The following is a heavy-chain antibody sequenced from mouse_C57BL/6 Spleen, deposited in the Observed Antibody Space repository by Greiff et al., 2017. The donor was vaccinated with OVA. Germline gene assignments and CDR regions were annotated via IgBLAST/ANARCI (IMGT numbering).Heavy chain of an antibody. CDR1: GYSITSGYD. D-gene: IGHD2-3*01. J-gene: IGHJ2*01. CDR3: ARASDGYPFDY. Sequence: EVQRVESGPGMVKPSQSLSLTCTVTGYSITSGYDWHWIRHFPGNKLEWMGYISYSGSTNYNPSLKSRISITHDTSKNHFFLKLNSVTTEDTATYYCARASDGYPFDYWGQGTTLTVSS. CDR2: ISYSGST. V-gene: IGHV3-1*01.